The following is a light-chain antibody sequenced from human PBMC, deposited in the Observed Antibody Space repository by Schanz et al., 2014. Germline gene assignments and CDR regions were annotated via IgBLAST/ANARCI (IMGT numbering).Light chain of an antibody. J-gene: IGKJ4*01. V-gene: IGKV1-39*01. CDR3: QQNYRTLVT. CDR2: AAS. CDR1: QNISNY. Sequence: DIQMTQSPSSLSASVGDRVTITCRASQNISNYLNWYQRNPGKAPKLLIYAASSLQSGVPSRFIGSGSGTDFTLTISSLQPEDFATYYCQQNYRTLVTFGGGTRVEIK.